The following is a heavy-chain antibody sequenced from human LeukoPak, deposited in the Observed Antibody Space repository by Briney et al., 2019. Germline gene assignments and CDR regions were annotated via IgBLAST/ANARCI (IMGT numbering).Heavy chain of an antibody. J-gene: IGHJ1*01. V-gene: IGHV3-7*04. Sequence: PGGSLRLSCAASGFTFSSYWMNWVRQAPGKGLEWVASINQDGSEKYYLDSVKGRFTISRDNAKNTLYVQMNSLRAEDTAVYYCAKEPAAGTIKVEYFQHWGQGTLVTVSS. CDR3: AKEPAAGTIKVEYFQH. D-gene: IGHD6-13*01. CDR1: GFTFSSYW. CDR2: INQDGSEK.